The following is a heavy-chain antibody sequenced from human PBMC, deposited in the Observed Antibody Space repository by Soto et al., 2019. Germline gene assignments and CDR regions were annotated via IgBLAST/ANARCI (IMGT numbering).Heavy chain of an antibody. D-gene: IGHD5-12*01. CDR1: GGSISSGGYY. Sequence: PSETLSLTCTVSGGSISSGGYYWSWIRQHPGKGLEWIGYIYYSGSTYYNPSLKSRVTISVDTSKNQFSLKLSSVTAADTAVYYCARDGGVKWLRTIDYWGQGTLVTVSS. CDR2: IYYSGST. CDR3: ARDGGVKWLRTIDY. J-gene: IGHJ4*02. V-gene: IGHV4-30-4*08.